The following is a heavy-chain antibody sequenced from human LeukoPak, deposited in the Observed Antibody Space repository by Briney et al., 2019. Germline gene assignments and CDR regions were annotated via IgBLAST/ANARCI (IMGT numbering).Heavy chain of an antibody. Sequence: GESLKISCKGSGYSFTSYWISWVHQMPGKGLEWMGRIDPSDSYTNYSPSFQGHVTISADKSISTAYLQWSSLKASDTAMYYCARARYYSSSWPHFDYWGQGTLVTVSS. J-gene: IGHJ4*02. V-gene: IGHV5-10-1*01. CDR2: IDPSDSYT. D-gene: IGHD6-13*01. CDR3: ARARYYSSSWPHFDY. CDR1: GYSFTSYW.